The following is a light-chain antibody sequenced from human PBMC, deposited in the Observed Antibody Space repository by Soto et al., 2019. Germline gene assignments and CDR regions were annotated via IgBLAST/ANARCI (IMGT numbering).Light chain of an antibody. CDR3: QQYGSTEA. Sequence: EIVMTQSPDTLSVSPGERATLSCRASQSVRSNLAWYQQKPAQAPRLLIYGASSRATDIPDTFSGSGSGTDFTLTISRLEPGDFAVYYCQQYGSTEAFGQGTKVDI. V-gene: IGKV3-20*01. J-gene: IGKJ1*01. CDR1: QSVRSN. CDR2: GAS.